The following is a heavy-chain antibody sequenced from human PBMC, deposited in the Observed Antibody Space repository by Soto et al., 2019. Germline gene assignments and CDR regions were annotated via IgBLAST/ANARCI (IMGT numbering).Heavy chain of an antibody. D-gene: IGHD2-15*01. CDR1: GNTFTTYF. V-gene: IGHV1-46*03. J-gene: IGHJ4*02. CDR3: TRRGYCSGGSCPLGFDY. Sequence: QVQLVQSGAEVTKPGASVKVSCKASGNTFTTYFVHWVRQAPGQGLDWMGVINPRDGAISYAQRFQGRVTMTRDTSTSTVYMELSSLRSEDTAMYYCTRRGYCSGGSCPLGFDYSGQGTLVTVSS. CDR2: INPRDGAI.